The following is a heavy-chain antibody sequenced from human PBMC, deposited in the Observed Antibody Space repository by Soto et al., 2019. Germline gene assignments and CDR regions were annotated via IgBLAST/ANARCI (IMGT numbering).Heavy chain of an antibody. CDR1: GGSFSGYY. V-gene: IGHV4-34*01. Sequence: SPTLSLTCAVYGGSFSGYYWSWIRQPPGKGLEWIGEINHSGSTNYNPSLKSRVTISVDTSKNQFSLKLSSVTAADTAVYYCARRYSSGWYHFDYWGQGTLVTVSS. CDR3: ARRYSSGWYHFDY. CDR2: INHSGST. D-gene: IGHD6-19*01. J-gene: IGHJ4*02.